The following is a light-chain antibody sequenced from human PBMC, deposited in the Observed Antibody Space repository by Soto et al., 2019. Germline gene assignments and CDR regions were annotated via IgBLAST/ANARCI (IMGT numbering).Light chain of an antibody. Sequence: EIVMTQSPATLSVSPGERATLSCRASQSVSSNLAWYQLQPGQAPRLLIYGASNRATGIPARFSGSGSGTEFTLTISSLQSEDFAVYYCQQYNRWPWTFGQGTKVEIK. CDR3: QQYNRWPWT. CDR2: GAS. J-gene: IGKJ1*01. V-gene: IGKV3-15*01. CDR1: QSVSSN.